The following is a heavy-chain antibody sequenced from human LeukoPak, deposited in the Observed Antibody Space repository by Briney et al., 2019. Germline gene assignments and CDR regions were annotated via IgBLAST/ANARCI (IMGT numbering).Heavy chain of an antibody. CDR2: IYTSGST. V-gene: IGHV4-61*02. Sequence: LSLTCTVSGFSISSGYYWSWIRPPAGKGLEWIGRIYTSGSTNYNPSLKSRVTISVDTSKNQFSLKLSSVTAADTAVYYCARSDYGDSYYWGQGTLVTVSS. CDR3: ARSDYGDSYY. J-gene: IGHJ4*02. CDR1: GFSISSGYY. D-gene: IGHD4-17*01.